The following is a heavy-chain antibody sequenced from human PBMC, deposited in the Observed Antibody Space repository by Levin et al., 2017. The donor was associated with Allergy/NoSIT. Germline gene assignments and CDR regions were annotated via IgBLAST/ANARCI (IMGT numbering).Heavy chain of an antibody. Sequence: GESLKISCAASGFTFSSYWMSWVRQAPGKGLEWVANIKQDGSAKYYVDSVKGRFTISRDNAKNSLYLQMNSLRAEDTAVYYCARHLTLYQPAFQHWGQGTLVTVS. V-gene: IGHV3-7*01. CDR3: ARHLTLYQPAFQH. D-gene: IGHD2-2*01. CDR1: GFTFSSYW. J-gene: IGHJ1*01. CDR2: IKQDGSAK.